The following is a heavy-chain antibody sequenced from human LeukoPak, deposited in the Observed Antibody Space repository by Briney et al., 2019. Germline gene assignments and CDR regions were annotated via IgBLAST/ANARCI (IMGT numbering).Heavy chain of an antibody. J-gene: IGHJ4*02. CDR3: ARGIAVAGFDY. CDR2: ISSSSSYI. CDR1: GFTFSSYS. D-gene: IGHD6-19*01. V-gene: IGHV3-21*01. Sequence: GGSLRLSCAASGFTFSSYSMNWVRQAPGKGLEWVSSISSSSSYIYYADSVKGRFTISRDNAKNSLYLQMNSLGAEDTAVYYCARGIAVAGFDYWGQGTLVTVSS.